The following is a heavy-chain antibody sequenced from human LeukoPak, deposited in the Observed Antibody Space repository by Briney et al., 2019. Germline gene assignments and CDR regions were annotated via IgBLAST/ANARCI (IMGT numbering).Heavy chain of an antibody. CDR3: ARDSGYSGYDRFDY. V-gene: IGHV3-74*01. J-gene: IGHJ4*02. CDR2: INSDGSSR. Sequence: PGGSLRLSCAASGFTFSNYWMHWVRQAPGKGLVWVSRINSDGSSRSYADSVKGRFTISRDNAKNTLYLQMNSLRAEDTAVYYCARDSGYSGYDRFDYWGQGALVTVSS. D-gene: IGHD5-12*01. CDR1: GFTFSNYW.